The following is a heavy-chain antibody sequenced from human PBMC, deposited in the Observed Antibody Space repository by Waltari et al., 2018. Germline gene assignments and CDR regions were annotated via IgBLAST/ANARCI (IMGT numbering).Heavy chain of an antibody. CDR1: GDSISGSRNY. Sequence: QMELQESGPRLVKPSETLSLTCNVSGDSISGSRNYWAWLRQPPGKNLQWIGSIYYSGTTYYNPSLKGRFAISVDTSRNQFSLNVNSVTAADTGIYYCARQLRFVDWKPRYFDSWGRGTLATVSS. J-gene: IGHJ4*02. CDR2: IYYSGTT. D-gene: IGHD3-3*01. V-gene: IGHV4-39*01. CDR3: ARQLRFVDWKPRYFDS.